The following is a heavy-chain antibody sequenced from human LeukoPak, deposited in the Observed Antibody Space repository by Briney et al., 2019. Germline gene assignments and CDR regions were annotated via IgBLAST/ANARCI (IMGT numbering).Heavy chain of an antibody. D-gene: IGHD2-21*01. Sequence: QPGGSLRLSCAASGFTFSSYEMNWVRQAPGKGLEWVSYISSSGSTIYYADSVKGRFTISRDNAKKSLYLQMNSLRAEDTAVYFCTRFAEVYYYVDVWGTGTTVIVSS. J-gene: IGHJ6*03. V-gene: IGHV3-48*03. CDR1: GFTFSSYE. CDR2: ISSSGSTI. CDR3: TRFAEVYYYVDV.